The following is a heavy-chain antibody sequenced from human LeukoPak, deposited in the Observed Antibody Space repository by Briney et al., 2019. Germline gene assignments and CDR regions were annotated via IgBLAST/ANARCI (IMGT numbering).Heavy chain of an antibody. CDR3: ARALAVAGTDY. D-gene: IGHD6-19*01. CDR1: GGSFSDYY. J-gene: IGHJ4*02. CDR2: INHSGST. V-gene: IGHV4-34*01. Sequence: SETLSLTCAVYGGSFSDYYWTWIRQPPGKGLEWIGEINHSGSTNYNPSLKSRVTISVDTSKNQFSLKLSSVTAADTAVYYCARALAVAGTDYWGQGTLVTVSS.